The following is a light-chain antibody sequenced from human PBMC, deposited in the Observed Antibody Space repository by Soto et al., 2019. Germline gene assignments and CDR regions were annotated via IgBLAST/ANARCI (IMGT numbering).Light chain of an antibody. CDR1: QDIANY. V-gene: IGKV1-33*01. CDR2: DAS. Sequence: DIQMTHSPSSLSASVGDRVTITCQASQDIANYLNWYQQKAGRAPKFLIYDASNLETGVTSRFSGSGSGKDFTLPISSLQPEDIATSYCQQYDNLLLTFGGGTKVENX. CDR3: QQYDNLLLT. J-gene: IGKJ4*01.